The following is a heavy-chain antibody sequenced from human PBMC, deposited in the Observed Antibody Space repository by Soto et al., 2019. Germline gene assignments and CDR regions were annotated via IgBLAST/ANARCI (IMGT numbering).Heavy chain of an antibody. CDR2: IFDSGST. CDR3: AREITPLTSGWYFDL. V-gene: IGHV4-30-4*01. CDR1: GGSISGGVHS. J-gene: IGHJ2*01. Sequence: QVQLQESGPGLVKPSETLSLTCTVSGGSISGGVHSWSWIRQPPGKGLEWIGHIFDSGSTYYNPSLNRHLTVAVDMSKTQYSMRLSSVTAASTAVYYCAREITPLTSGWYFDLWGRGSLSNVSS. D-gene: IGHD1-26*01.